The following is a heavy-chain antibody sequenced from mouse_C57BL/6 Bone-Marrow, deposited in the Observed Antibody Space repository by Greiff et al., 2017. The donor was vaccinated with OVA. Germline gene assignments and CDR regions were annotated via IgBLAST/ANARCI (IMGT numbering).Heavy chain of an antibody. CDR2: ISSGSSTI. J-gene: IGHJ4*01. D-gene: IGHD1-1*01. Sequence: EVKLVESGGGLVKPGGSLKLSCAASGFTFSDYGMHWVRQAPEKGLEWVAYISSGSSTIYYADTVKGRFTISRDNAKNTLFLQMTSLRSEDTAMDYCARQGYGSGVMDYWGQGTSVTVSS. V-gene: IGHV5-17*01. CDR3: ARQGYGSGVMDY. CDR1: GFTFSDYG.